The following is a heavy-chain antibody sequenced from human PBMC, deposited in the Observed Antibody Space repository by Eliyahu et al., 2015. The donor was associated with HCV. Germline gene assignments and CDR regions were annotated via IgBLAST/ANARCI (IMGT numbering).Heavy chain of an antibody. D-gene: IGHD4-17*01. CDR3: ARDWLYGDYPEIEFDY. CDR1: GFTFSTYS. V-gene: IGHV3-48*02. Sequence: EVQLVESGGGLVQPGGSLRLSCAASGFTFSTYSMNWARRAPGKGLEWVSYISGSSSIIHYADSVKGRFTISRDNAKNSLYLQMNSLRDEDTAVYYCARDWLYGDYPEIEFDYWGQGTLVTVSS. CDR2: ISGSSSII. J-gene: IGHJ4*02.